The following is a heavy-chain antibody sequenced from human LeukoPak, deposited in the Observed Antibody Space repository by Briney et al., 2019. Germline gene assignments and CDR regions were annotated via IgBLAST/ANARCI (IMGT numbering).Heavy chain of an antibody. J-gene: IGHJ4*02. D-gene: IGHD6-13*01. CDR3: AKDIATAAGTWAY. Sequence: GGSLRLSCVASGFTFSIYAMSWVRQAPGKGLEWVSTIGDNGGSTYSADSVKGRFTISRDNSKNTLYLQMNSLRAEDTAVYYCAKDIATAAGTWAYWGQGTLVTVSS. CDR2: IGDNGGST. V-gene: IGHV3-23*01. CDR1: GFTFSIYA.